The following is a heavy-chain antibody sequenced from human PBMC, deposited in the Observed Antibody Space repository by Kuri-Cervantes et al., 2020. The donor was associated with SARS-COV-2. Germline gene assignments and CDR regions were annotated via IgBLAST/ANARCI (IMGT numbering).Heavy chain of an antibody. CDR2: INHSGST. D-gene: IGHD3-3*01. CDR1: GLSFSGYY. CDR3: ARSCPITIFGVVADAFDI. V-gene: IGHV4-34*01. Sequence: ESLKISCAVYGLSFSGYYWSWIRQPPGRGLEWIGEINHSGSTNYNPSLKSRVTISVDTSKNKFSLKLSSVTAADTAVYYCARSCPITIFGVVADAFDIWGQGTMVTVSS. J-gene: IGHJ3*02.